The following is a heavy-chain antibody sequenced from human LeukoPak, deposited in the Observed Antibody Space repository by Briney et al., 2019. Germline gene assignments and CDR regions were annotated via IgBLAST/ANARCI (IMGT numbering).Heavy chain of an antibody. CDR2: MNPNSGNT. CDR1: GYTFTSYD. Sequence: ASVKVSCKASGYTFTSYDINWVRQATGQGLEWMGWMNPNSGNTGYAQKFQGRVTITADESTSTAYMELSSLRSEDTAVYYCARDLRFLGPFDLWGRGTLVTVSS. V-gene: IGHV1-8*01. CDR3: ARDLRFLGPFDL. D-gene: IGHD3-3*01. J-gene: IGHJ2*01.